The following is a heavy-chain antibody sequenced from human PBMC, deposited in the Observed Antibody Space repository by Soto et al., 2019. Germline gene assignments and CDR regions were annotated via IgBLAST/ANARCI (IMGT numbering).Heavy chain of an antibody. CDR1: FGYLLSRRYY. J-gene: IGHJ6*02. D-gene: IGHD6-13*01. CDR3: ASQQLVHYYYGMDV. Sequence: SETLTLTCTVSFGYLLSRRYYWACFRQPPGKGLEWIGSIYYSGSTYYNPSLKSRVTISVDTSKNQFSLKLSSVTAADTAVYYCASQQLVHYYYGMDVWGQGTTVT. V-gene: IGHV4-39*01. CDR2: IYYSGST.